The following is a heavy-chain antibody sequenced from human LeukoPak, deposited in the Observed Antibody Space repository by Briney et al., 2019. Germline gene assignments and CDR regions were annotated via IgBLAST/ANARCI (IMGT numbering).Heavy chain of an antibody. J-gene: IGHJ5*02. Sequence: ASVKVSCKASGYTFTGYYMHWVRQAPGQGLEWMGWINPNSGGTNYAQKFQGRVTMTRDTSISTAYMELSRLRSEDTAVYYCARDGGGGSYPNNWFDPWGQGTLVTVSS. D-gene: IGHD1-26*01. CDR1: GYTFTGYY. CDR2: INPNSGGT. V-gene: IGHV1-2*02. CDR3: ARDGGGGSYPNNWFDP.